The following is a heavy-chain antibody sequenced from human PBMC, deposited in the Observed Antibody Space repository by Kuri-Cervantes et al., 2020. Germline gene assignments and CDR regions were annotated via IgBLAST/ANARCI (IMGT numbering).Heavy chain of an antibody. CDR1: GGSFGGYY. D-gene: IGHD5-12*01. J-gene: IGHJ5*02. CDR3: ARVHNSGYFDP. Sequence: SETLSLTCAVYGGSFGGYYWSWIRQPPGKGLEWIGEINHSGSTNYNPSLKSRVTISVDTSKNQFSLKLSSVTAADTAVYYCARVHNSGYFDPWGQGTLVTVSS. V-gene: IGHV4-34*01. CDR2: INHSGST.